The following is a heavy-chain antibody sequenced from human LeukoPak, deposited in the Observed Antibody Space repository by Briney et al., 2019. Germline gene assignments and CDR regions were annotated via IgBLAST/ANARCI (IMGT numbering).Heavy chain of an antibody. CDR2: VSGSGVYT. D-gene: IGHD5-24*01. CDR1: GFTFDSYG. Sequence: GGSLRLSCAASGFTFDSYGMNWVRQAPGKGLEWVSGVSGSGVYTYYADSVKGRFTISRDNSKNTLYLLMNSLRVDDTAVYYCAKAVDLATISVDIWGQGAMVTVSS. J-gene: IGHJ3*02. CDR3: AKAVDLATISVDI. V-gene: IGHV3-23*01.